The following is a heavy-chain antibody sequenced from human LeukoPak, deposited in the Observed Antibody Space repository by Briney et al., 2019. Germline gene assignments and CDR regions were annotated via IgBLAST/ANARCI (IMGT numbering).Heavy chain of an antibody. D-gene: IGHD1-20*01. Sequence: GGSLRLSCAVSGFAFSSYRMGWVRQAPGKGLEWVANIKQDGSDKIYVDSVKGRFTISRDNAKNSLFLQMNSLRADDTAVYYCVRDLSGNGDYWGQGTLVTVSS. CDR1: GFAFSSYR. CDR2: IKQDGSDK. J-gene: IGHJ4*02. V-gene: IGHV3-7*01. CDR3: VRDLSGNGDY.